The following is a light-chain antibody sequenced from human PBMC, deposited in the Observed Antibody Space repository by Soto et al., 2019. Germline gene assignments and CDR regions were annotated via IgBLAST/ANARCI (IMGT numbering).Light chain of an antibody. V-gene: IGKV1-39*01. CDR2: AAS. CDR1: QSISNY. J-gene: IGKJ5*01. CDR3: KESLRTPAIT. Sequence: DIQMTQSPSSLSASVGDGVTITCRASQSISNYLNWYQLKPGKAPKRLIYAASRSHDGVPSRFSRRGSGTDFTLTITSLQPEDFANYFCKESLRTPAITLGQGTRLEI.